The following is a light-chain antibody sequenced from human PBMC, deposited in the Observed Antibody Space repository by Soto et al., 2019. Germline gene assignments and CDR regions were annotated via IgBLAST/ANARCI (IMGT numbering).Light chain of an antibody. Sequence: DLPMTQSPSSVSASVGDTVTITCRASQGIYSRLAWYQQKPGKAPELLIYATSTLQNGVPSRFSGSGFGTDFTLSISSLQPEDSASYFCQQTDDFPLTFGGGTKVEI. CDR1: QGIYSR. CDR3: QQTDDFPLT. CDR2: ATS. J-gene: IGKJ4*01. V-gene: IGKV1D-12*01.